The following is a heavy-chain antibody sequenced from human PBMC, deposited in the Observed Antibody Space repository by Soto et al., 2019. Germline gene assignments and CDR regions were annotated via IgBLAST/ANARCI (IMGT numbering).Heavy chain of an antibody. D-gene: IGHD4-4*01. V-gene: IGHV5-51*01. CDR3: ARHLETTVTTRVRLYYYGMDV. CDR1: RDTFTSYW. CDR2: VFPGDSDT. Sequence: GESLSTSCKISRDTFTSYWIVWVLQMPGRGMESMGIVFPGDSDTRYSPSFQGQVTISADKSINTAYLQWTRLKASDTAMYFCARHLETTVTTRVRLYYYGMDVWGQGTTVPVS. J-gene: IGHJ6*01.